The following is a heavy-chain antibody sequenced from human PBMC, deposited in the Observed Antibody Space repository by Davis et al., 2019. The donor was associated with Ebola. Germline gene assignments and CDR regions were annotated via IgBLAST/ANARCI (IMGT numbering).Heavy chain of an antibody. D-gene: IGHD2-2*01. Sequence: AASVKVSCKASGYTFTSYGISWVRQAPGQGLEWMGWINPNSGGTNYAQKFQGWVTMTRDTSISTAYMELSRLRSDDTAVYYCARSGPAARGGYYFDYWGQGTLVTVSS. CDR3: ARSGPAARGGYYFDY. J-gene: IGHJ4*02. V-gene: IGHV1-2*04. CDR1: GYTFTSYG. CDR2: INPNSGGT.